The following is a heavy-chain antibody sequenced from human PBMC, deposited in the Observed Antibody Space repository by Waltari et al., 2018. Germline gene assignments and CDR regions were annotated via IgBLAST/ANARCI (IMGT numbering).Heavy chain of an antibody. D-gene: IGHD6-13*01. CDR3: AISAADGPYFDY. J-gene: IGHJ4*02. V-gene: IGHV4-34*01. CDR1: GGSFSGYY. Sequence: QVQLQQWGAGLLKPSETLSLTCAVYGGSFSGYYWSWIRQPPVKGLEWIGEINHSGSTNYNPSLKSRVTISVDTSKNQFSLKLSSVTAADTAVYYCAISAADGPYFDYWGQGTLVTVSS. CDR2: INHSGST.